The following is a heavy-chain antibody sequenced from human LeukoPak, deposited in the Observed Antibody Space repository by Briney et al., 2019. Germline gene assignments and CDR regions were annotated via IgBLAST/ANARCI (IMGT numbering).Heavy chain of an antibody. D-gene: IGHD4-17*01. Sequence: GGSLRLSCAASVFTLSSYSMRWVRQARCKGLEWVAVISYDGSNKYYADSVKGRFTISRDNSKNTLYLQMNSLRAEDTAVYYCASHDYGDYPIDYWGQGTLVTVSS. CDR2: ISYDGSNK. V-gene: IGHV3-30-3*01. CDR1: VFTLSSYS. CDR3: ASHDYGDYPIDY. J-gene: IGHJ4*02.